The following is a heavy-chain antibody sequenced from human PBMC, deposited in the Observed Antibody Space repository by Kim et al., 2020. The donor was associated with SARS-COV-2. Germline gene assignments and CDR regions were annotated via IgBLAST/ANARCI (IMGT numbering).Heavy chain of an antibody. CDR3: ARDILWFGESPFDY. Sequence: GGSLRLSCAASGFTFSSYWMSWVRQAPGKGLEWVANIKQDGSEKYYVDSVKGRFTISRDNAKNSLYLQMNSLRAEDTAVYYCARDILWFGESPFDYWGQGTLVTVSS. J-gene: IGHJ4*02. CDR2: IKQDGSEK. CDR1: GFTFSSYW. V-gene: IGHV3-7*01. D-gene: IGHD3-10*01.